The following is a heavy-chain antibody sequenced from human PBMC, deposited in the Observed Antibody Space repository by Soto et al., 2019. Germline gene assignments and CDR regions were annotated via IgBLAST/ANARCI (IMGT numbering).Heavy chain of an antibody. CDR3: TKGSRGYTGYVFDY. Sequence: PGGSLRLSCAASGFSFGGYAMSWVRQAPGKGLEWVSSISGSGATTYYADSVRGRFTISRDNSDNTLYLQMNSLRAEDTAVYYCTKGSRGYTGYVFDYWGQGTLVTVSS. J-gene: IGHJ4*02. CDR2: ISGSGATT. V-gene: IGHV3-23*01. D-gene: IGHD5-12*01. CDR1: GFSFGGYA.